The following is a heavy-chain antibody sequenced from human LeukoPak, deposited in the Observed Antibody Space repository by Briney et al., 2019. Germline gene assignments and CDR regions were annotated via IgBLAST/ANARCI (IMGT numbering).Heavy chain of an antibody. Sequence: GGSLRLSCAASGFTFSDYYMTWIRQAPGKGLEWVSYISSSGSTLYYADSVKGRFTISRDNAKNSLYLQMNSLRAEDTALYYCARVRYSGFYFDFWGQGTLVTVSS. J-gene: IGHJ4*02. CDR3: ARVRYSGFYFDF. D-gene: IGHD3-9*01. V-gene: IGHV3-11*04. CDR1: GFTFSDYY. CDR2: ISSSGSTL.